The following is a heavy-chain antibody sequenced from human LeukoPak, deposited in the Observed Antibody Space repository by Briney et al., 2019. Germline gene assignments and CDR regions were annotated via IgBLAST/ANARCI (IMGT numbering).Heavy chain of an antibody. CDR3: AKDAPSDYVWGSYRPYFDY. CDR1: GFTFSSYA. V-gene: IGHV3-23*01. J-gene: IGHJ4*02. Sequence: PAGGSLRLSCAASGFTFSSYAMSWVRQAPGKGLEWVSAISGSGGSTYYADSVKGRFTISRDNSKNTLYLQMNSLRAEDTAVYYCAKDAPSDYVWGSYRPYFDYWGQGTLVTVSS. D-gene: IGHD3-16*02. CDR2: ISGSGGST.